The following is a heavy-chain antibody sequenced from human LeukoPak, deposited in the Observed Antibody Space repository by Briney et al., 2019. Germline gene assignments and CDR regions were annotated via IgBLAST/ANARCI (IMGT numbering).Heavy chain of an antibody. CDR3: ARGPPNWGYDY. J-gene: IGHJ4*02. Sequence: ASVKVSCKASGYTFTSYDFNWVRQATGQRPEWMGWMSPNSGDTGYAQKFQDRVTVTGNTSISTAHMELSSLRSDDTAVYYCARGPPNWGYDYWGPGTLVTVSS. V-gene: IGHV1-8*01. CDR2: MSPNSGDT. D-gene: IGHD7-27*01. CDR1: GYTFTSYD.